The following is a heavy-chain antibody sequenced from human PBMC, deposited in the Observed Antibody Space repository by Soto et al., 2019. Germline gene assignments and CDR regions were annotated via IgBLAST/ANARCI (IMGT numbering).Heavy chain of an antibody. CDR1: GYLINSGCS. CDR3: ARDLSSGYQTFYFDY. J-gene: IGHJ4*01. CDR2: TSYDGKS. D-gene: IGHD3-22*01. V-gene: IGHV4-38-2*02. Sequence: SETLSLTCKVSGYLINSGCSWGWIRQSPGKGLEWIGSTSYDGKSYYRPSLKSRVVMSVDLANNQFSLRLRSVTAADTAVYYCARDLSSGYQTFYFDYWDQGTPVTVS.